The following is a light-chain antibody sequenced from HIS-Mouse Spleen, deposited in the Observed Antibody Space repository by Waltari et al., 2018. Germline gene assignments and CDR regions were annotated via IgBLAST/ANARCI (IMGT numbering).Light chain of an antibody. J-gene: IGLJ3*02. CDR3: CSYAGSSTWV. V-gene: IGLV2-23*01. Sequence: PGRSITISCTGTSSDVGSYNLVSWYQQHPGKAPKLMIYEGSKRPSGFSNRFSGSKSGNTASLTISGLQAEDEADYYCCSYAGSSTWVFGGGTKLTVL. CDR2: EGS. CDR1: SSDVGSYNL.